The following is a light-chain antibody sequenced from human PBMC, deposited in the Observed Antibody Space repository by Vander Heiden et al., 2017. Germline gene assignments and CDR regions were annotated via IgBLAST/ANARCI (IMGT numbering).Light chain of an antibody. CDR2: DDS. CDR3: QMWDSSRGHRGV. CDR1: NIGSTR. V-gene: IGLV3-21*02. J-gene: IGLJ2*01. Sequence: HVLTQAPLAPVAPCQPARITCGGNNIGSTRVPWYQQKPGQAPVLVVYDDSDRPSGIPERFSCSYSGNTATLTISRVEAGDGADDYGQMWDSSRGHRGVFGGGTKLTVL.